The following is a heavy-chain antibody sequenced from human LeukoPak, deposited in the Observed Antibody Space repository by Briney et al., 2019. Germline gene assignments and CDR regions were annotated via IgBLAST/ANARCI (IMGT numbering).Heavy chain of an antibody. J-gene: IGHJ6*02. V-gene: IGHV4-59*08. CDR3: ARQKWDRLTYYYYGMDV. Sequence: PSQTLCLTCTVSGNSINNYYWSWIRQPPGKGLEWIGYVSYSGTPDSNPSLKSRVTISLDTSRNQFSLQLSSVTAADTAVYYCARQKWDRLTYYYYGMDVWGQGTTVTVSS. CDR2: VSYSGTP. CDR1: GNSINNYY. D-gene: IGHD1-26*01.